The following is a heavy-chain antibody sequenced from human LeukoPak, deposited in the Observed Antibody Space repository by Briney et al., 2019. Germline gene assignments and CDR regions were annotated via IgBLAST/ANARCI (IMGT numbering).Heavy chain of an antibody. V-gene: IGHV3-53*01. D-gene: IGHD1-1*01. CDR1: GFTVSRKY. Sequence: GGSLSLACPPSGFTVSRKYISWVRQAPGGWLEWVSVMYGSRSTSYADPVKRRFSNSRDHPKQRLYQQMNRLRADDTAVYYRARDRSDGNDYLVLWRKGTTVSVPS. CDR2: MYGSRST. CDR3: ARDRSDGNDYLVL. J-gene: IGHJ6*03.